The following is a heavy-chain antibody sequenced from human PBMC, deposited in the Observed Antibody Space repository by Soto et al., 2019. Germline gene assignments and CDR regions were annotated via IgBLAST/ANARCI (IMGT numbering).Heavy chain of an antibody. D-gene: IGHD2-2*01. CDR2: IYYSGST. Sequence: QVQLQESGPGLVKPSETLSLTCTVSGGSISSYYWSWIRQPPGKGLEWIGYIYYSGSTNYNPSLKSRVTISVDTSKNQFSLKLSSVTAADTAVYYCARTKDGIVVPAAMGGLGDYYYYRDVWGKGTTVTVSS. CDR3: ARTKDGIVVPAAMGGLGDYYYYRDV. V-gene: IGHV4-59*01. J-gene: IGHJ6*03. CDR1: GGSISSYY.